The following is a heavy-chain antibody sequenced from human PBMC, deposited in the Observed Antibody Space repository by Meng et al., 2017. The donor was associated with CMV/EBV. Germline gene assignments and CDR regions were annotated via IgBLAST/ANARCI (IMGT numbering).Heavy chain of an antibody. D-gene: IGHD3-10*01. Sequence: GESLKISCAASGFTFSSYAMHEVRPAPGKGLEWVAVISYDGSNKYYADSVKGRFTISRDNSKNTLYLQMNSLRAEDTAVYYCAKERVDMDYYGSGSYMGIYGMDVWGQGTTVTVSS. V-gene: IGHV3-30-3*01. CDR1: GFTFSSYA. J-gene: IGHJ6*02. CDR2: ISYDGSNK. CDR3: AKERVDMDYYGSGSYMGIYGMDV.